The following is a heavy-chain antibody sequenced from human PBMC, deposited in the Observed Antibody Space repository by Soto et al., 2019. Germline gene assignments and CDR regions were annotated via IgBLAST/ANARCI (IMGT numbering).Heavy chain of an antibody. CDR2: ISYDGSNK. CDR1: GFTFSSYA. V-gene: IGHV3-30-3*01. D-gene: IGHD2-8*01. Sequence: QVQLVESGGGVVQPGRSLRLSCAASGFTFSSYAMHWVRQAPGKGLEWVAVISYDGSNKYYADSVKGRFTISRDNSKNTLYLQMNSLRAEDTAVYYCASTNHGDSANAFDIWGQGTMVTVSS. J-gene: IGHJ3*02. CDR3: ASTNHGDSANAFDI.